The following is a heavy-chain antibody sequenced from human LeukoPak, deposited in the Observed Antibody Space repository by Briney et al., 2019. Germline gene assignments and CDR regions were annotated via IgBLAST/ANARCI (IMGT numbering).Heavy chain of an antibody. CDR3: ARDPYYYDSSGYHHFDY. Sequence: GGSLRLSCSASGFTFSSYAMHWVRQAPGKGLEYVSAISSNGGSTYYADSVKGRFTISRDNAKNSLYLQMNSLRAEDTAVYYCARDPYYYDSSGYHHFDYWGQGTLVTVSS. CDR2: ISSNGGST. CDR1: GFTFSSYA. D-gene: IGHD3-22*01. J-gene: IGHJ4*02. V-gene: IGHV3-64*04.